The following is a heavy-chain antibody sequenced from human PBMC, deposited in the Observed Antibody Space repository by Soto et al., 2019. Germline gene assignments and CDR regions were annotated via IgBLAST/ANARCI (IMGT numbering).Heavy chain of an antibody. CDR3: ARKGIVVVPAAIGWFDP. V-gene: IGHV4-34*01. CDR2: INHSGST. CDR1: GGSFSGYY. Sequence: SETLSLTCAVDGGSFSGYYWSWIRQPPGKGLEWIGEINHSGSTNYNPSLKSRVTISVDTSKNQFSLKLSSVTAADTAVYYCARKGIVVVPAAIGWFDPWGQGTLVTVSS. D-gene: IGHD2-2*01. J-gene: IGHJ5*02.